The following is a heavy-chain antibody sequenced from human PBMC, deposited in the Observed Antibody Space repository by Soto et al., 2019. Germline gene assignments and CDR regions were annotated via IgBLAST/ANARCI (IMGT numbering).Heavy chain of an antibody. D-gene: IGHD5-12*01. CDR3: ARLVGAYDSYFYH. J-gene: IGHJ4*02. CDR1: GYDFARTW. V-gene: IGHV5-51*01. Sequence: PGESLKISCKASGYDFARTWIGRVRQLPGKGQDCLGLIHPGDSDTRYSPSFRGEVTRAVDKSISTASLQCSSLKTSDIAIYYCARLVGAYDSYFYHWGQGSRVTVS. CDR2: IHPGDSDT.